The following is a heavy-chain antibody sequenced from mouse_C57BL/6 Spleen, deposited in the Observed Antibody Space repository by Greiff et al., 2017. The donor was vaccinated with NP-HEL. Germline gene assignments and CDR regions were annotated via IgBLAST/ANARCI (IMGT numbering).Heavy chain of an antibody. Sequence: EVKLLESGPGLVKPSQSLSLTCSVTGYSFTSGYFWNWIRQFPGNKLEWMGYISYDGSNNYNPTLKNLISITRYTSKNQFFLKLNSVTTEDTATYYCAREGHYGSSSWFAYWGQGTLVTVSA. D-gene: IGHD1-1*01. CDR3: AREGHYGSSSWFAY. V-gene: IGHV3-6*01. CDR1: GYSFTSGYF. J-gene: IGHJ3*01. CDR2: ISYDGSN.